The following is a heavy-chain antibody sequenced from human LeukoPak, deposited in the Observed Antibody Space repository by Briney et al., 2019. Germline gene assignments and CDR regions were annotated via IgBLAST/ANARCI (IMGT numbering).Heavy chain of an antibody. D-gene: IGHD5/OR15-5a*01. CDR3: AKEGQRGSYGVYDDYH. J-gene: IGHJ5*02. Sequence: LSLTCGVSGGSIRSTNWWSWVRQPPGQGLEWVAVISNDETNKYYTDSVKGRFTISRDNSKNMVYLQMNSLRVEDTAIYYCAKEGQRGSYGVYDDYHWGQGTLVTVSS. CDR2: ISNDETNK. CDR1: GGSIRSTN. V-gene: IGHV3-30*18.